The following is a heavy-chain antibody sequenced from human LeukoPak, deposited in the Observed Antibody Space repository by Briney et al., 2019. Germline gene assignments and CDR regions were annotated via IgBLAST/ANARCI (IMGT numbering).Heavy chain of an antibody. V-gene: IGHV3-53*01. CDR1: GGSISSDGYS. J-gene: IGHJ6*02. D-gene: IGHD3-3*01. CDR2: IYSGGST. CDR3: ARDPLTSYYDFWSGYYRYYGMDV. Sequence: PSETLSLTCVVSGGSISSDGYSWSWVRQAPGKGLEWVSVIYSGGSTYYADSVKGRFTISRDNSKNTLYLQMNSLRAEDTAVYYCARDPLTSYYDFWSGYYRYYGMDVWGQGTTVTVSS.